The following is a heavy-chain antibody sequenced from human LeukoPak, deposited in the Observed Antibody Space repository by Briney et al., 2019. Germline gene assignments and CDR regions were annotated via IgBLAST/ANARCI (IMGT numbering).Heavy chain of an antibody. Sequence: PGRSLRLSCAASRFTFNSYAIHWVRQAPGKGLEWVAVISYDGSHKYYVDSVKGRFTVSRDNSKNTLYLQMTSLTTEDTAVYYCARDPAHPEIAVADRYNWFDPWGQGTLVTVSS. J-gene: IGHJ5*02. CDR1: RFTFNSYA. CDR2: ISYDGSHK. CDR3: ARDPAHPEIAVADRYNWFDP. D-gene: IGHD6-19*01. V-gene: IGHV3-30-3*01.